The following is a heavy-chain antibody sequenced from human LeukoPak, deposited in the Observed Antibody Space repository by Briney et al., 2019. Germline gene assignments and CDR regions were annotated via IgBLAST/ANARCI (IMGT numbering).Heavy chain of an antibody. CDR1: GGSFSGYY. CDR3: ARGSTMVRGVNLFDY. V-gene: IGHV4-34*01. CDR2: INHSGST. D-gene: IGHD3-10*01. J-gene: IGHJ4*02. Sequence: SEALSLTCAVYGGSFSGYYWSWIRQPPGKGLEWIGEINHSGSTNYNPSLKSRVTISVDTSKNQFSLKLSSVTAADTAVYYCARGSTMVRGVNLFDYWGQGTLVTVSS.